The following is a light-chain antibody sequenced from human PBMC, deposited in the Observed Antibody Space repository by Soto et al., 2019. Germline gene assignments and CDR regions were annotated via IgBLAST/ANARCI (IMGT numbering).Light chain of an antibody. CDR3: MQGTHWPPT. CDR2: RVS. Sequence: DVVMTQSPLSLPVTLGQPASISCRSSQSVVYSDGIAYLTWFQQRPGQSPRRLIYRVSNRDSGVPDRFSGSGSGTDFTLKISRVEAEDVGVYCMQGTHWPPTFGRGTKVEIK. CDR1: QSVVYSDGIAY. J-gene: IGKJ1*01. V-gene: IGKV2-30*01.